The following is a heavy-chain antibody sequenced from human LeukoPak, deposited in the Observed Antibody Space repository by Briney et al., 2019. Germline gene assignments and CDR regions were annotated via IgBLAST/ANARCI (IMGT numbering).Heavy chain of an antibody. Sequence: ASVKVSCKASGYTFTGYYMHWVRQAPGQGLEWMGWINPNSGGTNYAQKLQGRVTVTTDTSTSTAYMELRSLRSDDTAVYYCARGRVGSGSNYYYYMDVWGKGTTVTISS. CDR1: GYTFTGYY. J-gene: IGHJ6*03. CDR2: INPNSGGT. D-gene: IGHD3-10*01. CDR3: ARGRVGSGSNYYYYMDV. V-gene: IGHV1-2*02.